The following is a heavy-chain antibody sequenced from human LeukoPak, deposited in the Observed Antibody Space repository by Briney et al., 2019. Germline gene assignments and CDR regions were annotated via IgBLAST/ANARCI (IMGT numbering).Heavy chain of an antibody. Sequence: GGSLRLSCAASGFIFNTYAMSWVRQAPGNGLESVSTIRGSGESTHYADSVQGRFTISRDNSLYTVYLQMDSLRGDDTAVYYCAKDRISYTTSPGELSHWGQGTLVIVSS. CDR2: IRGSGEST. CDR3: AKDRISYTTSPGELSH. CDR1: GFIFNTYA. V-gene: IGHV3-23*01. D-gene: IGHD3-10*01. J-gene: IGHJ4*02.